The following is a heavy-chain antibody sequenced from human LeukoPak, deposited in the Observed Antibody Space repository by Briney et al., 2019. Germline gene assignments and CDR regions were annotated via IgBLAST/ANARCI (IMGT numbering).Heavy chain of an antibody. CDR3: AKVPVVAAAGTIRTGFDY. Sequence: GGSLRLSCAASGFTFSGSAMHWVRQASGKGLEWVGRIRSKANSYATAYAASVKGRFTISRDDSKNTAYLQMNSLRAEDTAVYYCAKVPVVAAAGTIRTGFDYWGQGTLVTVSS. CDR2: IRSKANSYAT. D-gene: IGHD6-13*01. CDR1: GFTFSGSA. V-gene: IGHV3-73*01. J-gene: IGHJ4*02.